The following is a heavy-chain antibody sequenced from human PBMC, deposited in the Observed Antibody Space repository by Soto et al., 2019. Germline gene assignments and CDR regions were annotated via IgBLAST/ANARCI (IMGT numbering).Heavy chain of an antibody. CDR3: ARIGYDYVWGSYRRTLDY. Sequence: QVTLKESGPVLVKPTETLTLTCTVSGFSLSNARMGVSWIRQPPGKALEWLAHIFSNDAKSYSTSLKSRLTSSKDTSKSQVVLTMTNMDPVDTATYYCARIGYDYVWGSYRRTLDYWGQGTLVTVSS. J-gene: IGHJ4*02. V-gene: IGHV2-26*01. D-gene: IGHD3-16*02. CDR1: GFSLSNARMG. CDR2: IFSNDAK.